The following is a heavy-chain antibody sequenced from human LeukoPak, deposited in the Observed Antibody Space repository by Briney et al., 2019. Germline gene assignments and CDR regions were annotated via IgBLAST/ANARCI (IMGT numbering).Heavy chain of an antibody. CDR1: GFTFSNYW. J-gene: IGHJ5*02. CDR2: IYVDGRTT. CDR3: IRDFRSADL. Sequence: GGSLRLSCVASGFTFSNYWMHWVRQPPGKGLVWVSRIYVDGRTTNYADSVKGRFTISRDNAKNTVYLGMNSLSVEDTATYYCIRDFRSADLWGQGTLVTVTS. V-gene: IGHV3-74*01.